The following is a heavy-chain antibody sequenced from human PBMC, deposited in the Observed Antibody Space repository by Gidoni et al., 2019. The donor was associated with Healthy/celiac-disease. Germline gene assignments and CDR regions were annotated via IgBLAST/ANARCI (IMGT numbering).Heavy chain of an antibody. CDR3: ARIGSKITMIVSDAFDI. CDR2: IFSNDEK. D-gene: IGHD3-22*01. CDR1: GFSLSNARMG. V-gene: IGHV2-26*01. J-gene: IGHJ3*02. Sequence: QVTLKESGPVLVKPTETLTLTCTVSGFSLSNARMGVSWIRQPPGKALEWLAHIFSNDEKSYSTSLKSRLTISQYTSKSQVVLTMTNMDPVDTATYYCARIGSKITMIVSDAFDIWGQGTMVTVSS.